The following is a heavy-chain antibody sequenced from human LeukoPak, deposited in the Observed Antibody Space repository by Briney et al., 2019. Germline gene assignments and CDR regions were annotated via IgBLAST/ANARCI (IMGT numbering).Heavy chain of an antibody. CDR1: GYTFTSYV. J-gene: IGHJ5*02. Sequence: ASVKVSCKASGYTFTSYVMHGVRQAPGQRLEWMGWISAGNGNTKYSQKFQGRVTITRDTSASTAYMELSSLRSEDTAVYYCARSPTAYSSGWYFWFDPWGQGTLVTVSS. CDR3: ARSPTAYSSGWYFWFDP. V-gene: IGHV1-3*01. CDR2: ISAGNGNT. D-gene: IGHD6-19*01.